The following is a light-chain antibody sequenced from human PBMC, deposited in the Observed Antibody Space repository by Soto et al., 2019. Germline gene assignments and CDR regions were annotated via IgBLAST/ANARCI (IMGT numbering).Light chain of an antibody. Sequence: EVVLTQSPATVSLSPGERATLSCRVSQSINSNYLVWYQQKPGQAPRLLIYAASSRATGIPDRFSGSGSGTDFTLTISRLEPEDFAVYYCQQHGRSPFGQGTKEEMK. CDR3: QQHGRSP. V-gene: IGKV3-20*01. J-gene: IGKJ1*01. CDR2: AAS. CDR1: QSINSNY.